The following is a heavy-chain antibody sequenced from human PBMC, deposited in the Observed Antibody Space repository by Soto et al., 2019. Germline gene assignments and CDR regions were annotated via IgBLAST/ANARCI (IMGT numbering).Heavy chain of an antibody. Sequence: QVQLQESGPGLVKPSETLSLTCTVSGGSISSYYWSWIRQPPGKGLEWIGYIYYSGSTNYNPSLKSRITISVDTSKNQFSLKLSSVTAADTAVYYCARSSIVGARGVGWFDPWGQGTLVTVSS. CDR3: ARSSIVGARGVGWFDP. V-gene: IGHV4-59*01. CDR1: GGSISSYY. J-gene: IGHJ5*02. D-gene: IGHD1-26*01. CDR2: IYYSGST.